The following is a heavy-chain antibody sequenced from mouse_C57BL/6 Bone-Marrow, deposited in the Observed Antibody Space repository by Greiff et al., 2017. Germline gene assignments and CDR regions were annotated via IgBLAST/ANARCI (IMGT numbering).Heavy chain of an antibody. V-gene: IGHV5-9*01. CDR2: ISGGGGNT. D-gene: IGHD1-1*01. CDR1: GFTFSSYT. J-gene: IGHJ3*01. Sequence: EVQRVESGGGLVKPGGSLKLSCAASGFTFSSYTMSWVHQTPEKRLEWVATISGGGGNTYYPDSVKGRFTISRDNAKNTLYLQMSSLRSEDTALYYCARNLITTVVPFAYWGQGTLVTVSA. CDR3: ARNLITTVVPFAY.